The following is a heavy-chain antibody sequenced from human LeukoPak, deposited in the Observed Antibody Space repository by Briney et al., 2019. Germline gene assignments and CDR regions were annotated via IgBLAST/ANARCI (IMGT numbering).Heavy chain of an antibody. CDR2: IYTSGST. CDR3: ARLMYSSSWQGRGNWFDP. J-gene: IGHJ5*02. CDR1: GGSISSGSYY. Sequence: SSETLSLTCTVSGGSISSGSYYWSWIRQPAGKGLEWIGRIYTSGSTNYNPSLKSRVTISVDTSKNQFSLKLSSVTAADTAVYYRARLMYSSSWQGRGNWFDPWGQGTLVTVSS. D-gene: IGHD6-13*01. V-gene: IGHV4-61*02.